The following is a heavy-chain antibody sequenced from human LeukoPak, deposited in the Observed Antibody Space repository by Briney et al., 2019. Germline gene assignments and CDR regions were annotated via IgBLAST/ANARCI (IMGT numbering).Heavy chain of an antibody. V-gene: IGHV4-34*01. CDR1: GGTFSGYY. D-gene: IGHD5-24*01. J-gene: IGHJ4*02. CDR2: INHSGST. Sequence: SVNLSFTCAVYGGTFSGYYWSRIRQPLGKELEWIREINHSGSTNDNPSLKSRVTISVDTSKNQFPLKLSSVAAADTAVYYCARGRKWLPPTYFDYWGQGTLVTVSS. CDR3: ARGRKWLPPTYFDY.